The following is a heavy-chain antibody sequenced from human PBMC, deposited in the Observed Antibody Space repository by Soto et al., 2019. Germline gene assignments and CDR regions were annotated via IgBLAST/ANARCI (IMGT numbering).Heavy chain of an antibody. Sequence: SETLSLTCTVSVGSISSYYWSWIRQPPGKGLEWIGYIYYSGSTNYNPSLKSRVTISVDTSKNQFSLKLSSVTAADTAVYYCARGRIQLWWFDYWGQGTLVTAPQ. V-gene: IGHV4-59*01. CDR1: VGSISSYY. D-gene: IGHD5-18*01. CDR2: IYYSGST. J-gene: IGHJ4*02. CDR3: ARGRIQLWWFDY.